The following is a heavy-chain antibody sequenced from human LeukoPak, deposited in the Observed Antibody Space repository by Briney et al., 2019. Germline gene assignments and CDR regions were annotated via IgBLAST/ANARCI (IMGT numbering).Heavy chain of an antibody. CDR2: ITSISSYI. CDR3: ARVKAGATVENFYYYYMDV. CDR1: GFAFSTYS. J-gene: IGHJ6*03. V-gene: IGHV3-21*01. Sequence: PGGSLRLSCAASGFAFSTYSMNWVRQAPGKGLEWVSSITSISSYIKYSDSVSGRFTISRDNAKNSLYLQMNSPRAEDTAVYYCARVKAGATVENFYYYYMDVWGKGTTVTVSS. D-gene: IGHD1/OR15-1a*01.